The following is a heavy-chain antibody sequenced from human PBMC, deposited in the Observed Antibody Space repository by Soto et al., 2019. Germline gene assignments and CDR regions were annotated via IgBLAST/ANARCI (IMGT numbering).Heavy chain of an antibody. CDR3: AKEGPGYYYFDD. CDR1: GFTFSKYG. J-gene: IGHJ4*02. D-gene: IGHD2-15*01. CDR2: ISYDGSSK. V-gene: IGHV3-30*18. Sequence: QVQLVESGGGVVQPGRSLRLSCAASGFTFSKYGMHWVRQAPGMGLEWVAIISYDGSSKYYADSVKGRFTISRDNSKNTLYLQMNSLRAEDTAVYYCAKEGPGYYYFDDWGQGTLVTVSS.